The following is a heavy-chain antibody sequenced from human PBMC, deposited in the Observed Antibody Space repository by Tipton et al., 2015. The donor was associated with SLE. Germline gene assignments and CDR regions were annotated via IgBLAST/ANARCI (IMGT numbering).Heavy chain of an antibody. CDR2: VHTSGST. Sequence: TLSLTCTVSGDSIGSGSYYWIWIRQPAGKGLEWIGRVHTSGSTNYNPSLKSRVSISVDTPKSQFSLTLRSVTAADTAVYYCARAPSGSGSFYYFYYMDVWGKGTTVTVSS. J-gene: IGHJ6*03. CDR3: ARAPSGSGSFYYFYYMDV. V-gene: IGHV4-61*02. D-gene: IGHD3-10*01. CDR1: GDSIGSGSYY.